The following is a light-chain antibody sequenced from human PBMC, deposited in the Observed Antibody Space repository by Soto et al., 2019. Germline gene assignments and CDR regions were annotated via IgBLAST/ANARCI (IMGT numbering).Light chain of an antibody. CDR2: GTS. J-gene: IGKJ1*01. CDR3: QQYGSWT. Sequence: EIVLTQSPGTLPVSPGERATLSCRSSQTISSQYLAWYQQKHGQAPSLLIYGTSSRATGTPYRFSGSGSGTDFTLTISRLEPEDSAIYYRQQYGSWTFVQGTKVEI. V-gene: IGKV3-20*01. CDR1: QTISSQY.